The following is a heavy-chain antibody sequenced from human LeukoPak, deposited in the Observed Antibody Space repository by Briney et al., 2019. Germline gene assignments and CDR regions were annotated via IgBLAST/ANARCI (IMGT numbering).Heavy chain of an antibody. V-gene: IGHV3-30*18. D-gene: IGHD1-26*01. J-gene: IGHJ4*02. CDR3: AKAVGDTRGVDY. CDR2: ISYDGSNK. CDR1: GFTFSSYG. Sequence: PGGSLRLSCAASGFTFSSYGMHWVRQAPGKGLEWVAVISYDGSNKYYADSVKDRSTISRDNSKNTLYLQMNSLRAEDTAVYYCAKAVGDTRGVDYWGQGTLVTVSS.